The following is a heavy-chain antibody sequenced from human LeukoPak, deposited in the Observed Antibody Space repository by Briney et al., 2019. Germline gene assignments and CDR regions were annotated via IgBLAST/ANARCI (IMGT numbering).Heavy chain of an antibody. Sequence: GGSLRLSCAASGFTFSSYGMHWVRQAPGKGLEWVAVISYDGSNKYYADSVKGRFTISRDNSKNTLYLQMSSLRAGDTAVYYCAKDRLRLGYCSGGSCFAPLDYWGQGTLVTVSS. V-gene: IGHV3-30*18. D-gene: IGHD2-15*01. CDR3: AKDRLRLGYCSGGSCFAPLDY. CDR1: GFTFSSYG. CDR2: ISYDGSNK. J-gene: IGHJ4*02.